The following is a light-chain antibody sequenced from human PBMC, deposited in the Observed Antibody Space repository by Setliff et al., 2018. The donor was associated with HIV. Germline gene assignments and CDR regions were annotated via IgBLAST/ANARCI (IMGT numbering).Light chain of an antibody. V-gene: IGLV2-14*01. J-gene: IGLJ1*01. Sequence: ALAQPASVSGSPGQSITISCTGTSSDVGGYSYVSWYQQHPGKAPKLIIYEVRNRPSGVSNRFSGSKSGNTASLTISGLQAEDEADYYCSSYAITNTLPFGTGTKVTVL. CDR3: SSYAITNTLP. CDR1: SSDVGGYSY. CDR2: EVR.